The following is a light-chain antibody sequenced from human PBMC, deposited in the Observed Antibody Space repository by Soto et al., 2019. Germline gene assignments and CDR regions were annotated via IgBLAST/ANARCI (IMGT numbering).Light chain of an antibody. J-gene: IGKJ5*01. Sequence: VLTQSPGTLSLSPGERATLSCRASQSVGSNLAWYQQKPGLSPTLLISDASIRASGVPERFTGGGSGTDFTLTIRRLEPEDFAFYYCQQYTVSPLTFGQGTRLEIK. V-gene: IGKV3-20*01. CDR1: QSVGSN. CDR2: DAS. CDR3: QQYTVSPLT.